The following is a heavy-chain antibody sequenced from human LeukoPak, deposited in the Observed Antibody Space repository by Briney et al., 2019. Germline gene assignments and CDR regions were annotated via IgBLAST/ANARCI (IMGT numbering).Heavy chain of an antibody. CDR3: ARGGMGPPYSSGWADFDY. D-gene: IGHD6-19*01. CDR2: INAGNGNT. CDR1: GYTFTSYA. Sequence: GASVKVSCKASGYTFTSYAMHWVRQAPGQRLEWMGWINAGNGNTKYSQKFQGRVTITRDTSASTAYMELSSLRSEDTAVYYCARGGMGPPYSSGWADFDYWGQGTLVTVSS. J-gene: IGHJ4*02. V-gene: IGHV1-3*01.